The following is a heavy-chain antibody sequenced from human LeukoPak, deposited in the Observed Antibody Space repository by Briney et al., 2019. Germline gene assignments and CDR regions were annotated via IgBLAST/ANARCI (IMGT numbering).Heavy chain of an antibody. Sequence: PSETLSLTCTVSGGSISSYYWSWIRQPAGKGLEWIGRIHTSGSTNYNPSLKSRVTISVDTSKNQFSLKMTSVTAADTAVYYCARAWGVGAPGTVEYWGQGTLVTVSS. V-gene: IGHV4-4*07. CDR2: IHTSGST. CDR1: GGSISSYY. D-gene: IGHD6-13*01. CDR3: ARAWGVGAPGTVEY. J-gene: IGHJ4*02.